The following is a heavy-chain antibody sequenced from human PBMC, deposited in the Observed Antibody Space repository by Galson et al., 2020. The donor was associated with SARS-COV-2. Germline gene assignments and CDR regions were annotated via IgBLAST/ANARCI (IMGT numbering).Heavy chain of an antibody. V-gene: IGHV3-21*06. CDR1: GFTFSRFN. CDR3: AREKAGTMSTKSFDF. D-gene: IGHD1-1*01. J-gene: IGHJ4*02. CDR2: ISSVRSSL. Sequence: GGSLRLSCGASGFTFSRFNFNWVRQAPGKGLEWVSSISSVRSSLFYADSVKGRFTISRDDPKNSVYLQMNSLRAEDTAVYYCAREKAGTMSTKSFDFWGPGTLVTVSS.